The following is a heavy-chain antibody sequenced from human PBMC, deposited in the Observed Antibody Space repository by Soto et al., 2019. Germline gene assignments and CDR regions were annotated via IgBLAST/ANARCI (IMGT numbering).Heavy chain of an antibody. CDR3: ARAQGSSTSLEIYYYYYYGMDV. D-gene: IGHD2-2*01. J-gene: IGHJ6*02. Sequence: QVQLMQSGAEVKKPGSSVKVSCKASGGTFGSYAISWVRQAPGQGLEWMGGIIPIPGTANYAQKFQGRVTIAADESTSTAYMELSSLRSEDTAGCYCARAQGSSTSLEIYYYYYYGMDVWGQGTTVTVSS. CDR2: IIPIPGTA. V-gene: IGHV1-69*01. CDR1: GGTFGSYA.